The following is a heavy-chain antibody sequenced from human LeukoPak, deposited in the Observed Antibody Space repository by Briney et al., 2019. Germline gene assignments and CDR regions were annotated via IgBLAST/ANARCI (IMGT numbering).Heavy chain of an antibody. CDR3: ARATYYYGSGSYLPDY. CDR2: IYYSGST. D-gene: IGHD3-10*01. CDR1: GGSISTISYY. Sequence: SETLSLTCTVSGGSISTISYYWGWIRQPPGKGLEWIGSIYYSGSTNYNPSLKSRVTISVDTSKNQFSLKLSSVTAADTAVYYCARATYYYGSGSYLPDYWGQGTLVTVSS. J-gene: IGHJ4*02. V-gene: IGHV4-39*07.